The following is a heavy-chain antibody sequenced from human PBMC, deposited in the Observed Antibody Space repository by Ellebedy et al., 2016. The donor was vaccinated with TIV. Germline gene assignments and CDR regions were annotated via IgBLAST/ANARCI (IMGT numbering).Heavy chain of an antibody. D-gene: IGHD2-2*01. J-gene: IGHJ4*02. CDR3: ATIVGRCGPTSCYRSYFEN. V-gene: IGHV3-48*04. Sequence: PGGSLRLSCAASGFSFSSYNMNWFRQAPGKGPEWISYVTYNNETIYYADSVKGRFTVSRDNAKNSLFLQMNSLRAEDTAVYYCATIVGRCGPTSCYRSYFENWGLGTLVAVSS. CDR1: GFSFSSYN. CDR2: VTYNNETI.